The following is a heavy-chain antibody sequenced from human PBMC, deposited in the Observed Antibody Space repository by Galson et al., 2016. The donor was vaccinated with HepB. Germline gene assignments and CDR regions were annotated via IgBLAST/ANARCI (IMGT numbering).Heavy chain of an antibody. CDR2: IRTSTRTI. V-gene: IGHV3-48*03. CDR3: ARDSHENLYSSRRFDH. CDR1: GFTFSEYE. D-gene: IGHD6-13*01. J-gene: IGHJ4*02. Sequence: SLRLSCAASGFTFSEYEMNWVRQAPGKGLEWVSYIRTSTRTIHYADSVRGQFTISRDHTNNSLYLQMSGLRVEDPAIYYCARDSHENLYSSRRFDHWGRGTLVTVSS.